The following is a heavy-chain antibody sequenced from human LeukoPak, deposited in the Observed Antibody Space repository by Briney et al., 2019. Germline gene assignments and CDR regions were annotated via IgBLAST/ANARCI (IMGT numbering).Heavy chain of an antibody. J-gene: IGHJ5*02. CDR3: AGHDWFDP. CDR2: IYTGGNT. CDR1: GFTFSSYA. Sequence: PGGSLRLSCAASGFTFSSYAMSWVRQAPGKGLEWVSVIYTGGNTYYADFVKGRFIISRDNSKNTLHLQMNNLRVEDTAVYYCAGHDWFDPWGQGTLVTVSS. V-gene: IGHV3-23*05.